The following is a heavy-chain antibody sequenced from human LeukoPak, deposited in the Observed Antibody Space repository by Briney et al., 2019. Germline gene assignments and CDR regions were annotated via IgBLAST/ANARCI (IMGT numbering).Heavy chain of an antibody. D-gene: IGHD3-10*01. J-gene: IGHJ5*02. CDR2: IKQDGSEK. Sequence: GGSLRLSCAASGFTFNSYWMSWVRQAPGKGLEWVANIKQDGSEKYYVDSVKGRFTISRDNAKNSLYLQMNSLRAEDTAVYYCARYGMVRGNGWFDPWGQGTLVTVSS. V-gene: IGHV3-7*01. CDR1: GFTFNSYW. CDR3: ARYGMVRGNGWFDP.